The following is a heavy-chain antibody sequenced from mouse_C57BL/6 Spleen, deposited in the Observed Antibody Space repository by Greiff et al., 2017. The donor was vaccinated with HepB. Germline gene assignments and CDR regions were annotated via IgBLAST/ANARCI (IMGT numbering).Heavy chain of an antibody. J-gene: IGHJ4*01. D-gene: IGHD2-13*01. V-gene: IGHV1-76*01. CDR2: IYPGSGNT. CDR3: AREDYSYYYAMDY. CDR1: GYTFTDYY. Sequence: VQLQQSGAELVRPGASVKLSCKASGYTFTDYYINWVKQRPGQGLEWIARIYPGSGNTYYNEKFKGKATLTAEKSSSTAYMQLSSLPSEDSAVYFCAREDYSYYYAMDYWGQGTSVTVSS.